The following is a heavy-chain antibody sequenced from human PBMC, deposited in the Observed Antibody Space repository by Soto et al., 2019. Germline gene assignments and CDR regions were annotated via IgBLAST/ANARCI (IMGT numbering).Heavy chain of an antibody. Sequence: EVQLVESGGGLVKPGGSLRLSCAASGFTFSSYSMNWVRQAPGKGLEWVSSISSSSSYIYYADSVKGRFTISRDNAKNSLYLQMNSLRAEDTAVYYCARTGSTTEYYYYYHMDVWGKGTTVTVSS. CDR3: ARTGSTTEYYYYYHMDV. CDR2: ISSSSSYI. J-gene: IGHJ6*03. V-gene: IGHV3-21*01. CDR1: GFTFSSYS. D-gene: IGHD4-4*01.